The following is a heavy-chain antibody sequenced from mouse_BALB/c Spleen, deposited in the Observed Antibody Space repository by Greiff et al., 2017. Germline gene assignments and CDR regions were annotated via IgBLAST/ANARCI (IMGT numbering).Heavy chain of an antibody. V-gene: IGHV5-9-4*01. CDR2: ISSGGSYT. CDR3: ARDQNDYYAMDY. J-gene: IGHJ4*01. Sequence: VTVVESGGGLVKPGGSLKLSCAASGFAFSSYAMSWVRQSPEKRLVWVAEISSGGSYTYYPDTVTGRFTLSRANAKNTLYLEMRSRRSEDTAMYYCARDQNDYYAMDYWGQVTSVTVSS. CDR1: GFAFSSYA.